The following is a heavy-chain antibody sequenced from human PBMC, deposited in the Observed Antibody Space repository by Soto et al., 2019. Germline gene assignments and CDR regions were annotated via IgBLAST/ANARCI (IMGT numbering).Heavy chain of an antibody. CDR1: GGTFSSYT. CDR3: ARDSSDXETGNFDY. J-gene: IGHJ4*02. CDR2: SIPILGIA. Sequence: SVKVSCKASGGTFSSYTISWVRQAPGQGLEWMGRSIPILGIANYAQKFQGRVTITADKSTSTAYMELSSLRSEDTAVYYCARDSSDXETGNFDYWGQGTLVTVSS. V-gene: IGHV1-69*04. D-gene: IGHD1-1*01.